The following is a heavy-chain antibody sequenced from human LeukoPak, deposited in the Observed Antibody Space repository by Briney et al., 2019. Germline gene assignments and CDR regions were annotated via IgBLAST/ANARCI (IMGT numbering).Heavy chain of an antibody. D-gene: IGHD6-19*01. V-gene: IGHV4-59*01. CDR3: ARVLNGWYGYYFDY. CDR1: GGSISSYY. CDR2: IYYSGST. Sequence: SETLSLTRTVSGGSISSYYWSWIRQPPGKGLEWIGYIYYSGSTNYNPSLKSRVTISVDTSKNQFSLKLSSVTAADTAVYYCARVLNGWYGYYFDYWGQGTLVTVSS. J-gene: IGHJ4*02.